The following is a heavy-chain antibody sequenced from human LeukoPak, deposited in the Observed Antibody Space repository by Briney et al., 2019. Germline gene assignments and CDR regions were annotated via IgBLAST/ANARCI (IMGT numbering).Heavy chain of an antibody. CDR3: ARGGPRSYDSSGPPLGY. D-gene: IGHD3-22*01. CDR2: INPNSGGT. CDR1: GYTFTGYY. Sequence: ASVKVSCKASGYTFTGYYMHWVRQAPGQGLEWMGWINPNSGGTNYAQKFQGRVTMTRDTSISTAYMELRRLRSDDTAVYYCARGGPRSYDSSGPPLGYWGQGTLVTVSS. V-gene: IGHV1-2*02. J-gene: IGHJ4*02.